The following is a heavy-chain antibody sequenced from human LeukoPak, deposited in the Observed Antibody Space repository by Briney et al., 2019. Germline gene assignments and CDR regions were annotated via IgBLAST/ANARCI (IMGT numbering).Heavy chain of an antibody. D-gene: IGHD3-22*01. CDR3: PKDSGFDSSGYAPEYFPH. CDR1: GFTFSSYA. J-gene: IGHJ1*01. Sequence: GGSLRLSCAASGFTFSSYAMSWVRQAPGKGLEWVSAISGSGGSTYYADSVKGRFTISRDNSKNTLYLQMNSMRAEDTAVYYCPKDSGFDSSGYAPEYFPHWGQATLVTVSS. V-gene: IGHV3-23*01. CDR2: ISGSGGST.